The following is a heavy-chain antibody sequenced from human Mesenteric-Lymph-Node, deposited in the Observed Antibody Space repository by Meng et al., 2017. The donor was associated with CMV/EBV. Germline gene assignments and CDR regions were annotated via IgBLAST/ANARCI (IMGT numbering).Heavy chain of an antibody. CDR3: ASSRNYNSYSSSWFTFFDL. V-gene: IGHV4-34*01. J-gene: IGHJ2*01. CDR2: INHSGTT. Sequence: SFSGHYWSWIRQTPGKGLEWVGEINHSGTTNYNPSLKSQVTISIDTSKNQFSLKLSSVTAADTAVYYCASSRNYNSYSSSWFTFFDLWGRGTLVTVSS. D-gene: IGHD6-13*01. CDR1: SFSGHY.